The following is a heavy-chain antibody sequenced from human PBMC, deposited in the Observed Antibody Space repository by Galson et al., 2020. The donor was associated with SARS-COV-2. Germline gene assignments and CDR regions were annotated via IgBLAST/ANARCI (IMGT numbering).Heavy chain of an antibody. V-gene: IGHV2-70*01. CDR1: GFSLSTSGMC. CDR2: IDWDDDK. Sequence: SGPTLVKPTQTLTLTCTFSGFSLSTSGMCMSWIRQPPGKALEWLALIDWDDDKYYSTSLKTRLTISKDTSKNQVVLTMTNMDPVDTATYYCARISRSSTMVRGVIIKDFYYGMDVWGRVTTVTVSS. D-gene: IGHD3-10*01. J-gene: IGHJ6*02. CDR3: ARISRSSTMVRGVIIKDFYYGMDV.